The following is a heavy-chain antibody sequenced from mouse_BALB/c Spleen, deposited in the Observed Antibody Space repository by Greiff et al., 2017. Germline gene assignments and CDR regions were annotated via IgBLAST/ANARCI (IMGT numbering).Heavy chain of an antibody. CDR2: IYPGIGGT. CDR3: SRSYFTWYFDV. CDR1: GYTFTSYN. J-gene: IGHJ1*01. D-gene: IGHD2-10*01. Sequence: SGAELVRPGDSVKMSFNASGYTFTSYNMHWVKTTPGQGLEWIGYIYPGIGGTNYNQKFKGQATLTADKSSSTADLTIISLTSEDTAVYFCSRSYFTWYFDVWGAGTTGTVSS. V-gene: IGHV1-12*01.